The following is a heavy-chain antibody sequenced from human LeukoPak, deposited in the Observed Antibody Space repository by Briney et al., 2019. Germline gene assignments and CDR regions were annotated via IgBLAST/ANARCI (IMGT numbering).Heavy chain of an antibody. CDR2: LYHSGSP. V-gene: IGHV4-38-2*02. D-gene: IGHD4/OR15-4a*01. CDR3: ARGEGYGASYNWFDP. Sequence: SETLSLTCTVSGYSISSGYYWGWIRQPPGKGLEWIGSLYHSGSPYYNPSLKRRVTISVETSKNQFSLKLTSVTAADTAVYSCARGEGYGASYNWFDPWGQGTLVTVSS. CDR1: GYSISSGYY. J-gene: IGHJ5*02.